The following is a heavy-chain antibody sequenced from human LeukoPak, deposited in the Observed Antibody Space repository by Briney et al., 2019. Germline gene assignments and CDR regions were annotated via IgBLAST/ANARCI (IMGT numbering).Heavy chain of an antibody. Sequence: GESLKISCKGSGYSFTSYWIGWVRQMPGKGLEWMGIIYPGDSDTRYSPSFQGQVTISADKSIGTAYLQWSSLKASDTAMYYCARVGYYYDSGGYYAQPFDYWGQGTLVTVSS. CDR3: ARVGYYYDSGGYYAQPFDY. D-gene: IGHD3-22*01. J-gene: IGHJ4*02. CDR2: IYPGDSDT. CDR1: GYSFTSYW. V-gene: IGHV5-51*01.